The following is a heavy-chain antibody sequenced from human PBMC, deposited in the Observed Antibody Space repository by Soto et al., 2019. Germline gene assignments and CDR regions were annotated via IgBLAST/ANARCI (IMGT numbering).Heavy chain of an antibody. CDR1: GYTFTSYG. CDR2: INAGNGNT. J-gene: IGHJ3*02. Sequence: ASVKVSCKASGYTFTSYGISWVRQAPGQRLEWMGWINAGNGNTKYSQKFQGRVTITRDTSASTAYMELSSLRSEDTAVYYCARDPPGLLEARSGAFDIWGQGTMVTVSS. CDR3: ARDPPGLLEARSGAFDI. V-gene: IGHV1-3*01. D-gene: IGHD2-15*01.